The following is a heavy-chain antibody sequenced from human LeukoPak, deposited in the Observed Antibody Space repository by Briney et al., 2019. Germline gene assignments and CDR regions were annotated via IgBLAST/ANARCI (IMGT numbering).Heavy chain of an antibody. D-gene: IGHD3-22*01. CDR2: INHSGST. CDR3: ASVNYYDSSGYYYDAFDI. Sequence: SETLSLTCAVYGGSFSGYYWSWIRQPPGKGLEWIGEINHSGSTNYNPSLKSRVTISVDTSKNQFSLKLSSVTAADTAVYYCASVNYYDSSGYYYDAFDIWGQGTMATVSS. J-gene: IGHJ3*02. V-gene: IGHV4-34*01. CDR1: GGSFSGYY.